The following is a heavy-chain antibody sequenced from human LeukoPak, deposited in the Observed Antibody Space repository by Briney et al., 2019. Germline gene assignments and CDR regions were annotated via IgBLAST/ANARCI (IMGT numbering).Heavy chain of an antibody. D-gene: IGHD6-19*01. V-gene: IGHV3-9*01. CDR3: AKDTSLAVAGPSYLFDY. J-gene: IGHJ4*02. CDR1: GFTFDDYA. Sequence: HPGGSLRLSCAASGFTFDDYAMHWVRQAPGKGLEWVSGISWNSGSIGYADSVKGRFTISRDNAKNSLYLQMNSLRAEDTALYYCAKDTSLAVAGPSYLFDYWGQGTLVTVSS. CDR2: ISWNSGSI.